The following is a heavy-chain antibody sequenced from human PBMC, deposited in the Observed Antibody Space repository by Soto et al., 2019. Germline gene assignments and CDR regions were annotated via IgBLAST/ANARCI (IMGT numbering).Heavy chain of an antibody. J-gene: IGHJ4*02. V-gene: IGHV3-64D*06. Sequence: GGSLRLSCSASGFIFSESTIYWVRQVPGKGLEAISAVSTSGRSTYYADSVKDRFTISRDNSKNTLFLQVGSLRPEDTAIYYCVKQAHGLDGVAFDYWGQGTQVTVSS. CDR3: VKQAHGLDGVAFDY. CDR2: VSTSGRST. CDR1: GFIFSEST. D-gene: IGHD2-15*01.